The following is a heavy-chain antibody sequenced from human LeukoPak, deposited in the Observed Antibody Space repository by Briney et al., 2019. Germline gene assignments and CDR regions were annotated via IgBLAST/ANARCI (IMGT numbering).Heavy chain of an antibody. D-gene: IGHD3-22*01. Sequence: GESLKISCKASGYSFSSYWIGWVRQMPGKGLEWMGIIYPGDSDTRYSPSFQGQVTISADKSISTAYLQWSSLKASDTAMYYCASAYYYDSSGYQNPFNYWGQGTLVTVSS. CDR3: ASAYYYDSSGYQNPFNY. CDR1: GYSFSSYW. V-gene: IGHV5-51*01. CDR2: IYPGDSDT. J-gene: IGHJ4*02.